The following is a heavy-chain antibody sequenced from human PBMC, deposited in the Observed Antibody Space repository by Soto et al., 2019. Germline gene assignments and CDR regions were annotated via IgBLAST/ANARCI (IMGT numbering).Heavy chain of an antibody. CDR1: GYTFTYRY. D-gene: IGHD4-17*01. CDR2: ITPFNGNT. J-gene: IGHJ4*02. CDR3: ARGNSAVTQLDY. V-gene: IGHV1-45*02. Sequence: QMQLVQSGAEVKKTGSSVKVSCKASGYTFTYRYLHWVRQAPGQALEWMGWITPFNGNTNYAQKFQDRDTITRDRSMSTAYMELSSLRSEDTAMYYCARGNSAVTQLDYWGQGTLVTVSS.